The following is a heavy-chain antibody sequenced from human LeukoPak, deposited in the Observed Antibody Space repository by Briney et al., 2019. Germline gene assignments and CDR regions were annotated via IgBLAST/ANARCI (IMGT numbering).Heavy chain of an antibody. CDR1: GGSISSSSYY. J-gene: IGHJ4*02. CDR2: IYYSGST. Sequence: SETLSLTCTVSGGSISSSSYYWGWIRQPPGKGLEWIGSIYYSGSTYYNPSLKSRVTISVDTSKNQFSLKLSSVTAADTAVYYCASGALRAPDYWGQGTLVTISS. CDR3: ASGALRAPDY. V-gene: IGHV4-39*07.